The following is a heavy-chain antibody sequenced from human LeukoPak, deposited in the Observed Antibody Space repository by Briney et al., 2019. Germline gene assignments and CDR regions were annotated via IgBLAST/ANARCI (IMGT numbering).Heavy chain of an antibody. CDR3: ARDLVSSHWFDP. V-gene: IGHV4-59*01. CDR2: ISYSGST. D-gene: IGHD2-8*01. Sequence: PSETLSPTCTVSGGSISGFYWSWIRQSPGKGLGWIGFISYSGSTNYNPSLKSRVTISVDMSKNQFSLKLSSVTAADTAVYYCARDLVSSHWFDPWGQGTLVTVSS. J-gene: IGHJ5*02. CDR1: GGSISGFY.